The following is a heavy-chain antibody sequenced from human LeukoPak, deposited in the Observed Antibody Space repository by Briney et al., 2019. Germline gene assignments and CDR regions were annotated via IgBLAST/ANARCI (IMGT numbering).Heavy chain of an antibody. CDR3: ARGKRGDLRDGSWYFDY. D-gene: IGHD5-24*01. V-gene: IGHV3-11*05. CDR1: GFTFSSYW. J-gene: IGHJ4*02. Sequence: GGSLRLSCAASGFTFSSYWMSWIRQAPGKGLEWVSYISSSSTYTNNPDSVKGRFTISRDNAKNSLYLQMNSLRAEDTAIYYCARGKRGDLRDGSWYFDYWGQGTLVTVS. CDR2: ISSSSTYT.